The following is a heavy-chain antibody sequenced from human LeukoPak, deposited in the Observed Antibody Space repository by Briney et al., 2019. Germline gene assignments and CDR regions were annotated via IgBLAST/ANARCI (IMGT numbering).Heavy chain of an antibody. D-gene: IGHD3-3*01. CDR1: GFTFSSYA. J-gene: IGHJ3*02. CDR2: ISGSGGST. V-gene: IGHV3-23*01. Sequence: PGGSLRLSCAASGFTFSSYAMSWVRQAPGKGLEWVSAISGSGGSTYYADSVKGRFTISRDNSKNTLYLQMNSLRAEDTAVYYCAKKFSAQSLEWLLYDAFDIWGQGTMVTVSS. CDR3: AKKFSAQSLEWLLYDAFDI.